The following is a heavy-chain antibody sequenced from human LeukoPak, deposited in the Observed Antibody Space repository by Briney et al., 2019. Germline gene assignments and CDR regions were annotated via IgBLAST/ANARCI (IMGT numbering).Heavy chain of an antibody. Sequence: SGPTLVNPTQTLTLTCTFSGFSLSISVVGVGWIRQPPGKSLEWLALIYWNDEKHYKPSLKSRLTITKDTSKNQVVLTMTAMNPVDTATYFCAHKSSGSHYFDYWGQGTMVTVSS. CDR1: GFSLSISVVG. V-gene: IGHV2-5*01. J-gene: IGHJ4*02. CDR3: AHKSSGSHYFDY. CDR2: IYWNDEK. D-gene: IGHD1-26*01.